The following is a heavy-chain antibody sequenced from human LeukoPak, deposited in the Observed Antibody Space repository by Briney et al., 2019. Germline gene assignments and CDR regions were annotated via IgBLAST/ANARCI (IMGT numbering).Heavy chain of an antibody. CDR3: ARVGYSSSWYVVGAFDY. J-gene: IGHJ4*02. Sequence: SETLSLTCTVSGGSTSGYYWSWIRQPPGKGLEWIGYIYYSGSTNYNPSLKSRVTISVDTSKNKSSLKLSSVTAADTAVYYCARVGYSSSWYVVGAFDYWGRGTLVTVSS. D-gene: IGHD6-13*01. CDR2: IYYSGST. CDR1: GGSTSGYY. V-gene: IGHV4-59*01.